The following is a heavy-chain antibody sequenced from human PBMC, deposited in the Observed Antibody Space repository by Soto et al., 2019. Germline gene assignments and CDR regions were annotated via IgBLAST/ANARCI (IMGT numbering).Heavy chain of an antibody. Sequence: EVQLLESGGGLVQPGGSLRLSCAASGFTFSSYAMSWVRQAPGKGLEWVSAISGSGGSTYYADSVKGRFTISRDNSKNTLYLQMNSLRAEDTAVYYCAKDRYIGPRGLVPWAFDIWGQGTMVTVSS. CDR2: ISGSGGST. V-gene: IGHV3-23*01. J-gene: IGHJ3*02. CDR3: AKDRYIGPRGLVPWAFDI. CDR1: GFTFSSYA. D-gene: IGHD1-20*01.